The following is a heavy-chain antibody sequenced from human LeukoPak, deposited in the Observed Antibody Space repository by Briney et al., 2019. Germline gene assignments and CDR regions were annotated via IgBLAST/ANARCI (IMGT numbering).Heavy chain of an antibody. V-gene: IGHV3-9*01. J-gene: IGHJ4*02. Sequence: GGSLRLSCAASGFTFDDYAMHWVRQAPGKGLEWVSGISWNSGSIGYADSVKGRFTISRDNAKNSLYLQMNSLRAEDTALYYCAKDSPLYGGLDYWGQGTLVTVSS. CDR3: AKDSPLYGGLDY. CDR1: GFTFDDYA. D-gene: IGHD4-23*01. CDR2: ISWNSGSI.